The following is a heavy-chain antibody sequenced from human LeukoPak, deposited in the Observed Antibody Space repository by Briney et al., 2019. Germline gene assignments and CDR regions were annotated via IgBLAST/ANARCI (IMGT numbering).Heavy chain of an antibody. V-gene: IGHV3-21*01. Sequence: GGSLRLSCAASGFTFSSYSMNWVRQAPGKGLEWISSINSNSSYIYYADSFKGRFTISRDNAKNSLYLQMNSLRAEDTPVYYCPREPDCSGGSCYSNFDYWGQGTLVTVSS. CDR1: GFTFSSYS. CDR2: INSNSSYI. J-gene: IGHJ4*02. D-gene: IGHD2-15*01. CDR3: PREPDCSGGSCYSNFDY.